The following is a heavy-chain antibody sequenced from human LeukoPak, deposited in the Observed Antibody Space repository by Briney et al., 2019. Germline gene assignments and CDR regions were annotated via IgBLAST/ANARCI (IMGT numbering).Heavy chain of an antibody. J-gene: IGHJ5*02. CDR1: DFFISSGYY. D-gene: IGHD3-10*01. V-gene: IGHV4-38-2*01. CDR2: IFPSGST. Sequence: SETLSLTCAVSDFFISSGYYWGWIRQPPGKGLEWIGSIFPSGSTYYNPSLKSRVTISVDTSKNQFSLKLSSVTAADTAVYYCARVWFGELLLHWFDPWGQGTLVTVSS. CDR3: ARVWFGELLLHWFDP.